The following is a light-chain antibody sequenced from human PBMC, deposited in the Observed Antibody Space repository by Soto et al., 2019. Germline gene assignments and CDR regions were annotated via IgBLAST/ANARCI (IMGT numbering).Light chain of an antibody. CDR1: QSVNSD. J-gene: IGKJ5*01. Sequence: DIHMTQSPSSLSASLLYIVTITCXASQSVNSDLNWYQQKAGKAPKLLIYAASSLQSGVPSRFSGSGSGTHFTLTITSLQTEDFATYYCQHIHSIPITFGQGTRLEIK. V-gene: IGKV1-39*01. CDR2: AAS. CDR3: QHIHSIPIT.